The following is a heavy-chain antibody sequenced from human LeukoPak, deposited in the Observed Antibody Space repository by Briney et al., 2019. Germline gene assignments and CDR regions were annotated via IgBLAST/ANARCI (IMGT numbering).Heavy chain of an antibody. CDR3: ARDRQIAY. J-gene: IGHJ4*02. V-gene: IGHV3-7*01. CDR2: IKQDGSEK. Sequence: PGGSLRLSCAASGFTFSNYWLTWVRQAPGQGLEWVANIKQDGSEKHYVDSVKGRFTISRDNAKNSLYLQMNSLGAKDTAVYYCARDRQIAYWGQGTLVTVSS. CDR1: GFTFSNYW.